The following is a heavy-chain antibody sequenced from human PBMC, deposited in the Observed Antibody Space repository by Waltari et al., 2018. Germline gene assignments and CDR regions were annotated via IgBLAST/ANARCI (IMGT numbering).Heavy chain of an antibody. Sequence: EVQLVESGGGLVQPGGSLRLSCAASGFTFRGYWTPWVRQAQGKGLVGVSRVNSEGTSTSYADSVKGRFTISRDNAKNTLYLQMNSLRAEDTAVYYCTRSTSISNAFNIWGQGTMVTVSS. D-gene: IGHD6-6*01. J-gene: IGHJ3*02. CDR3: TRSTSISNAFNI. CDR1: GFTFRGYW. V-gene: IGHV3-74*01. CDR2: VNSEGTST.